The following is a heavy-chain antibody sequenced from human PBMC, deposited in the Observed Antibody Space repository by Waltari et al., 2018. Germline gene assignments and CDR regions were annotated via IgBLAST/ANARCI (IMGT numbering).Heavy chain of an antibody. V-gene: IGHV1-8*01. D-gene: IGHD1-1*01. CDR1: GYTFISYD. CDR2: INPNTGAA. CDR3: ARGDNWNDRLDF. Sequence: QVQLVQSGAEVKKPGASVRVSCKASGYTFISYDINWVRQAPGQGLEWMGWINPNTGAARFAQNFQDRVTMTSSTSETTAYMEISDLTSHDTAVYYCARGDNWNDRLDFWGQGTKVTVSS. J-gene: IGHJ3*01.